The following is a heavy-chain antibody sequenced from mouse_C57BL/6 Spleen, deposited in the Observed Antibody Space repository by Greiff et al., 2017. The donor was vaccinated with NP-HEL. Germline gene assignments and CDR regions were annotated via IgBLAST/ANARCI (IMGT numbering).Heavy chain of an antibody. J-gene: IGHJ2*01. CDR1: GFSLTSYG. D-gene: IGHD4-1*01. CDR2: IWSGGST. CDR3: ARNSGSYYFDY. V-gene: IGHV2-2*01. Sequence: VKLQESGPGLVQPSQSLSITCTVSGFSLTSYGVHWVRQSPGKGLEWLGVIWSGGSTDYNAAFISRLSISKDNSKSQVFFKMNSLQADDTAIYYCARNSGSYYFDYWGQGTTLTVSS.